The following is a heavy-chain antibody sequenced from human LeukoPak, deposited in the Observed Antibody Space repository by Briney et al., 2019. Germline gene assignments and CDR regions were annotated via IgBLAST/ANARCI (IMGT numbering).Heavy chain of an antibody. V-gene: IGHV3-21*01. CDR2: ISSSSSYI. CDR1: GFTFSSYS. J-gene: IGHJ4*02. Sequence: GGSLRLSCVASGFTFSSYSMNWVRQAPGKGLEWVSSISSSSSYIYYADSVKGRFTISRDNAKNSLYLQMNSLRAEDTAVYYCARDHYGSGIFDYWGQGTLVTVSS. CDR3: ARDHYGSGIFDY. D-gene: IGHD3-10*01.